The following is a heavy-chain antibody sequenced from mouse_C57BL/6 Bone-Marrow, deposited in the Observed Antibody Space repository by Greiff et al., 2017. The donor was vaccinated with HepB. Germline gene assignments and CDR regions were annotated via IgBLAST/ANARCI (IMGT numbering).Heavy chain of an antibody. D-gene: IGHD2-4*01. J-gene: IGHJ2*01. CDR1: GYTFTSYD. Sequence: QVQLKESGPELVKPGASVKLSCKASGYTFTSYDINWVKQRPGQGLEWIGLLYPRDGSTKNNEKFKGKATLTVDTSSSTAYMELHSLTSEDSAVYFCARGAMITTYFDYWGQGTTLTVSS. V-gene: IGHV1-85*01. CDR3: ARGAMITTYFDY. CDR2: LYPRDGST.